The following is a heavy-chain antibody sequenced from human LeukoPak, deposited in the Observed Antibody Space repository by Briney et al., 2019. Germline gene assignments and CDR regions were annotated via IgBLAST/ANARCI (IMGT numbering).Heavy chain of an antibody. CDR2: INPSDGST. V-gene: IGHV1-46*01. D-gene: IGHD3-10*01. CDR3: ARSGEVRGANNYYYYMDV. CDR1: GYTFTSYY. Sequence: AASVKVSCKASGYTFTSYYIHLVRQAPGQGFEWMAIINPSDGSTTNSQKFQGRVTMTRDTSKNQFSLKLSSVTAADTAVYYCARSGEVRGANNYYYYMDVWGKGTTVTISS. J-gene: IGHJ6*03.